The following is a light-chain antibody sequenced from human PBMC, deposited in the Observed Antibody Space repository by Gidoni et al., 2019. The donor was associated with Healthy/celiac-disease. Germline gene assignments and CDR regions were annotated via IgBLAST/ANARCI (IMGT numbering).Light chain of an antibody. CDR3: QQLNSYPYT. CDR2: AAS. J-gene: IGKJ2*01. V-gene: IGKV1-9*01. Sequence: IQSTPSPSSLSASVGDSVTITCRASQGISSYLAWYQQKPGKAPKLLIYAASTLQSGGPSRFSGSGSGTDFTLTISSLQPEDFATYYCQQLNSYPYTFGQGTKLEIK. CDR1: QGISSY.